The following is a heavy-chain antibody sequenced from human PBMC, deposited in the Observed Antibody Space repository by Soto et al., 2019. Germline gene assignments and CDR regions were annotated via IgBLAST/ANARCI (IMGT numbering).Heavy chain of an antibody. D-gene: IGHD3-22*01. Sequence: QLQLRESGPGLVKPSETLSLTCIVSGDSISSGSYYWVWIRQPPGKGLEWIGSIYYTGSTNYNPSRKSRVNISADTSKNQFSLRRSSVNAADTAVYYCARRVDFGNCYYTAPLDVWGKGTTVTVSS. CDR1: GDSISSGSYY. CDR3: ARRVDFGNCYYTAPLDV. V-gene: IGHV4-39*01. CDR2: IYYTGST. J-gene: IGHJ6*04.